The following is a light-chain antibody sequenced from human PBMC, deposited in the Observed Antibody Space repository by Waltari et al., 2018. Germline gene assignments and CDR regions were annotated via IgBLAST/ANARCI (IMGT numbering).Light chain of an antibody. CDR3: QQYSNWPPIT. J-gene: IGKJ5*01. Sequence: ETVLTQSPATLSVSPGERATLSCRARQSVSTNLAWSQQKPGQAPRLLIYAASTRATCVPARFSGTGSGTEFTLTIDSLQSEDFAIYYCQQYSNWPPITFGQGTRLEIK. CDR2: AAS. CDR1: QSVSTN. V-gene: IGKV3-15*01.